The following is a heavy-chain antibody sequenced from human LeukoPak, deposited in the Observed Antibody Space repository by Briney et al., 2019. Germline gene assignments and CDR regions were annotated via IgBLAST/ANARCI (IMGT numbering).Heavy chain of an antibody. J-gene: IGHJ4*02. CDR2: ISGSGGST. Sequence: GRSLRLSCAASGFTFSSYAMSWVRQAPGKGLEWVSAISGSGGSTYYADSVKGRFTISRDNSKNTLYLQMNSLRAEDTAVYYCAKDRRLDYGDGQHDYWGQGTLVTVSS. V-gene: IGHV3-23*01. CDR3: AKDRRLDYGDGQHDY. D-gene: IGHD4-17*01. CDR1: GFTFSSYA.